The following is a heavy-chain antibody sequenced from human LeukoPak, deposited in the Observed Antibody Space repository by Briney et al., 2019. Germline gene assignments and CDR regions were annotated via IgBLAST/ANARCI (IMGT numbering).Heavy chain of an antibody. CDR2: IKQDGSEK. J-gene: IGHJ6*02. Sequence: GGSLRLSCAASGFTFSSYWMSWVRQAPGKGLEWVDNIKQDGSEKYYVDSVKGRFTISRDNAKNSLYLQMNSLRAEDTAVYYCARDQSIAARPPNFKYYGMDVWGQGTTVTVSS. D-gene: IGHD6-6*01. V-gene: IGHV3-7*01. CDR1: GFTFSSYW. CDR3: ARDQSIAARPPNFKYYGMDV.